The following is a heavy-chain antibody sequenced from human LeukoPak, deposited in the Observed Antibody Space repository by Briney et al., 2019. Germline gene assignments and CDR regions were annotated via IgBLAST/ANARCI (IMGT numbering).Heavy chain of an antibody. CDR2: ISSSSSYI. J-gene: IGHJ5*02. CDR1: GFIFNNYA. Sequence: GGSLRLSCATSGFIFNNYAMNWVRQAPGKGLEWVSSISSSSSYIYYADSVKGRFTISRDNAKNSLYLQMNSLRAEDTAVYYCARDGGYCSGGSCYYFSWFDPWGQGTLVTVSS. D-gene: IGHD2-15*01. CDR3: ARDGGYCSGGSCYYFSWFDP. V-gene: IGHV3-21*01.